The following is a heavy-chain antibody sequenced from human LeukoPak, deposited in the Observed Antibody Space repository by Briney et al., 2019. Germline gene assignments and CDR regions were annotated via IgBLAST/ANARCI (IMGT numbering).Heavy chain of an antibody. D-gene: IGHD3-22*01. CDR1: GYTFTGYY. V-gene: IGHV1-46*01. CDR2: IKSSGDSP. Sequence: ASVKVSCKASGYTFTGYYMHWVRQAPGQGLEWLGIIKSSGDSPKYARQFQGRVNMTMDLSTTTVYMELSSLRSVDTAVYYCANSQRGSSGYFDAFDIWGQGTMVTVSS. J-gene: IGHJ3*02. CDR3: ANSQRGSSGYFDAFDI.